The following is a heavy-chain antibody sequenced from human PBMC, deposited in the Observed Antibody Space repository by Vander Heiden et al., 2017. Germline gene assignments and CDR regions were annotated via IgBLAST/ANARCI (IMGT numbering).Heavy chain of an antibody. CDR3: ARDLIVVVPAAIVGGMDV. CDR2: ISYDGSNK. D-gene: IGHD2-2*02. J-gene: IGHJ6*02. Sequence: QVQLVESGGGVVQHGRSLRLSCAASGFTFSSYAMHWVRQAPGKGLEWVAVISYDGSNKYYADSVKGRFTISRDNSKNTLYLQMNSLRAEDTAVYYCARDLIVVVPAAIVGGMDVWGQGTTVTVSS. CDR1: GFTFSSYA. V-gene: IGHV3-30-3*01.